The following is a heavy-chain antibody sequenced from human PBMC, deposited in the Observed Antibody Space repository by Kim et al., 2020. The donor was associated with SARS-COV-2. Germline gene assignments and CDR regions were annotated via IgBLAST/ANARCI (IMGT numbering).Heavy chain of an antibody. J-gene: IGHJ4*02. CDR1: GFTFSDYY. Sequence: GGSLRLSCAASGFTFSDYYMSWIRQAPGKGLEWVSYISSSSSYTNYADSVKGRFTISRDNAKNSLYLQMNSLRAEDTAVYYCARGTGGAARFFDYWGQGTLVTVSS. V-gene: IGHV3-11*05. D-gene: IGHD6-25*01. CDR2: ISSSSSYT. CDR3: ARGTGGAARFFDY.